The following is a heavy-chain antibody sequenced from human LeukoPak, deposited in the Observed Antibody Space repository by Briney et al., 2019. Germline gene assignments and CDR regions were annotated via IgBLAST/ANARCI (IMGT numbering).Heavy chain of an antibody. CDR3: ARVRYSYGSNYYYYMDV. CDR2: IYHSGST. CDR1: GYSISSGYY. D-gene: IGHD5-18*01. Sequence: SETLSLTCTVSGYSISSGYYWGWIRQPPGKGLEWIGSIYHSGSTYYNPSLKSRVTISVDTSKNQFSLKLSSVTAADTAVYYCARVRYSYGSNYYYYMDVWGKGTTVTISS. J-gene: IGHJ6*03. V-gene: IGHV4-38-2*02.